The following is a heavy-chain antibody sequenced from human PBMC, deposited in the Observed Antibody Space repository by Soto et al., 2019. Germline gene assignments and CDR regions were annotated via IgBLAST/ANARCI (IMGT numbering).Heavy chain of an antibody. Sequence: SETLSLTCTVSGGSISSSSYYWGWIRQPPGKGLEWIGSIYYSGSTYYNPSLKSRVTISVDTSKNQFSLKLSSVTAADTAVYYCARHQMVVVAATHNWFDPWGQGTLVTVSS. CDR3: ARHQMVVVAATHNWFDP. J-gene: IGHJ5*02. V-gene: IGHV4-39*01. D-gene: IGHD2-15*01. CDR2: IYYSGST. CDR1: GGSISSSSYY.